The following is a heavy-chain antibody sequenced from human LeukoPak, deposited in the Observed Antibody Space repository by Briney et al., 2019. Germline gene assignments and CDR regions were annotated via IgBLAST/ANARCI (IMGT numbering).Heavy chain of an antibody. CDR3: AKWGDYDILTGYYDSDY. Sequence: GGSLRLSCAASGFTFSNYAMSWVRQAPGKGLKWVSAVSGRDDSTYYADSVKGRFTISRDTSKNTLYLQMNSLRAEDAAVYYCAKWGDYDILTGYYDSDYWGQGTLVTVSS. CDR2: VSGRDDST. D-gene: IGHD3-9*01. CDR1: GFTFSNYA. V-gene: IGHV3-23*01. J-gene: IGHJ4*02.